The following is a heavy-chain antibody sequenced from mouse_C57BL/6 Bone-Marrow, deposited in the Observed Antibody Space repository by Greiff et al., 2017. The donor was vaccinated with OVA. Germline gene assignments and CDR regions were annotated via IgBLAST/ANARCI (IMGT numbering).Heavy chain of an antibody. Sequence: EVKRVESGGGLVQPGESLTLSCESNESEFPSHDMSWVRKTPEKRLELVAAINSDGGSTYYPDTMERRFIISRDNTKKTLYLQMSSLRSEDTALYYCARLGYGNYAMDYWGQGTSVTVSS. CDR2: INSDGGST. CDR1: ESEFPSHD. D-gene: IGHD2-10*02. CDR3: ARLGYGNYAMDY. J-gene: IGHJ4*01. V-gene: IGHV5-2*01.